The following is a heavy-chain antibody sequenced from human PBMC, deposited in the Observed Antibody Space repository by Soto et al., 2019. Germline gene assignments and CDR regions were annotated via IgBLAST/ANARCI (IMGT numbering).Heavy chain of an antibody. Sequence: SVKVSCKASGGTFNKYAISWVRQAPGQGLEWMGGIVPMFGTANYAQKFQGRVTITADESTSTAYMELRSLRSEDTAVYYCARGVHYDSSGYYYFYWGRGTLVTVSS. CDR3: ARGVHYDSSGYYYFY. V-gene: IGHV1-69*13. J-gene: IGHJ4*02. CDR1: GGTFNKYA. CDR2: IVPMFGTA. D-gene: IGHD3-22*01.